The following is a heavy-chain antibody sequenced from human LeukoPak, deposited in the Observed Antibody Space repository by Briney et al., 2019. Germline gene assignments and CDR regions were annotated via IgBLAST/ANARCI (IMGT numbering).Heavy chain of an antibody. CDR1: GGTFSSYA. V-gene: IGHV1-69*04. D-gene: IGHD3-16*01. CDR2: IIPILGIA. CDR3: ARDRPYTNRADY. J-gene: IGHJ4*02. Sequence: GASVKVSCKASGGTFSSYAISWVRQAPGQGLEWMGRIIPILGIANYAQKFQGRVTITADKSTSTAYMELSRLRSDDTAVYYCARDRPYTNRADYWGQGTLVTVSS.